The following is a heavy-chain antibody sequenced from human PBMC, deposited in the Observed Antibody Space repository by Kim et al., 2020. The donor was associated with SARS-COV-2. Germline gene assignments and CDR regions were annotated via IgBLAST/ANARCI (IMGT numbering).Heavy chain of an antibody. V-gene: IGHV3-11*04. Sequence: GGSLRLSCAASGFTFSDYYMSWIRQAPGKGLEWVSYISSSGSTIYYADSVKGRFTISRDNAKNSLYLQMNSLRAEDTAVYYCARDPFYDSSGYYQDDYWGQGTLVTVSS. CDR3: ARDPFYDSSGYYQDDY. D-gene: IGHD3-22*01. J-gene: IGHJ4*02. CDR2: ISSSGSTI. CDR1: GFTFSDYY.